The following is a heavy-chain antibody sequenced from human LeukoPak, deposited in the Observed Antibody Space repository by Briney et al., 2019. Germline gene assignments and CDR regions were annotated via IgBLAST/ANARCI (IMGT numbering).Heavy chain of an antibody. J-gene: IGHJ6*02. CDR1: GYTFTGYY. CDR3: ARAMGYSSSWYPSGTYYGMDV. CDR2: INPNSGGT. Sequence: GASVKVSCKASGYTFTGYYMHWVRQAPGQGLEWMGWINPNSGGTNYAQKFQGRVTMTRDTSISTAYMELSRLRSDDTAVYYCARAMGYSSSWYPSGTYYGMDVWGQGTTVTVSS. V-gene: IGHV1-2*02. D-gene: IGHD6-13*01.